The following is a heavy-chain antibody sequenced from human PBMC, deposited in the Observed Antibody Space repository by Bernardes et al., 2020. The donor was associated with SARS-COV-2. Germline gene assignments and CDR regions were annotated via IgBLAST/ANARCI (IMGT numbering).Heavy chain of an antibody. CDR1: GFSLTPSGVG. J-gene: IGHJ4*02. CDR2: IYWDDDR. V-gene: IGHV2-5*02. CDR3: AHRTVGVFNTWDGGSLNY. D-gene: IGHD1-26*01. Sequence: SGPTLLKPTQTLTLTCTLSGFSLTPSGVGVGWIRQAPGKALEWLAFIYWDDDRRYSPSLKNRLTITKDTSKNQVVLTMTNMDPVDTATYYCAHRTVGVFNTWDGGSLNYWGQGALVTVSS.